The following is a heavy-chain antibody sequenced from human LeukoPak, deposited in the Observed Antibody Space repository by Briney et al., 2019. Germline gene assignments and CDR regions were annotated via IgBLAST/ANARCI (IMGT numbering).Heavy chain of an antibody. V-gene: IGHV4-34*01. CDR1: GGSFSGYY. Sequence: PSETLSLTCAVYGGSFSGYYWSWIRQPPGKGLEWIGEINHSGSTNYNPSLKSRVTISVDTSKNQFSLKLSSVTAADMAVYYCARASGGNSDYWGQGTLVTVSS. CDR3: ARASGGNSDY. CDR2: INHSGST. D-gene: IGHD4-23*01. J-gene: IGHJ4*02.